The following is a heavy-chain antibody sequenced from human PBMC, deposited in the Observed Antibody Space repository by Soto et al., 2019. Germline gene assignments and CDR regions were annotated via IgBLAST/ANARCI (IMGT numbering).Heavy chain of an antibody. V-gene: IGHV3-72*01. CDR1: GFTLSDHF. D-gene: IGHD3-10*01. J-gene: IGHJ4*02. CDR3: ARLTNYYLDY. Sequence: GGSLRLSCAASGFTLSDHFVDWVRQAPGKGLEWVGRNLNKANSYTTEYAASVKGRFTISRDESKNSLYLQMSSLKIEDTAVYYCARLTNYYLDYWGQGTLVTVSS. CDR2: NLNKANSYTT.